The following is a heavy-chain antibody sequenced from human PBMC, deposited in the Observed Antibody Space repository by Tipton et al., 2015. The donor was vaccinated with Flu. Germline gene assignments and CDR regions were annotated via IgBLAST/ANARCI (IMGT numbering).Heavy chain of an antibody. J-gene: IGHJ4*02. CDR3: ARDEGETYSSTFDY. D-gene: IGHD6-13*01. V-gene: IGHV3-21*01. CDR1: GFTFSYYW. CDR2: ISSSSTYT. Sequence: SLRLSCGGSGFTFSYYWMSWVRQAPGKGLEWLASISSSSTYTYYAGSAKGRFTISRDDAKNSLFLQMSSLRVEDTAVYYCARDEGETYSSTFDYWGRGTLVTVSS.